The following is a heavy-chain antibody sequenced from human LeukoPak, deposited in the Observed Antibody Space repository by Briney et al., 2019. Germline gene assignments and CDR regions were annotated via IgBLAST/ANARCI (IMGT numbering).Heavy chain of an antibody. V-gene: IGHV4-4*07. CDR3: ARAGSIAAAGPNYYYYYYMDV. D-gene: IGHD6-13*01. CDR1: GGSISSYY. Sequence: KPSETLSLTCTVSGGSISSYYWSWIRQPAGKGLEWIGRIYTSGSTNYNPSLKSRVTISVDTSKNQFSLKLSSVTAADTAVYYCARAGSIAAAGPNYYYYYYMDVWGKGTTVTISS. J-gene: IGHJ6*03. CDR2: IYTSGST.